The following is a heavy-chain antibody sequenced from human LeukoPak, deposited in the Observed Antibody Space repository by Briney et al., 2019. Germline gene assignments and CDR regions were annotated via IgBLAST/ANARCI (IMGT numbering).Heavy chain of an antibody. CDR2: IYTSGST. Sequence: SETLSLTCTVSGGSISSYYWSWIRQPAGKGLEWIGRIYTSGSTNYNPSLKSRVTMSVDTSKNQFSLKLSSVTAADTAVYYCARDQEDGYNSRSFDYWGQGTLVTVSS. CDR3: ARDQEDGYNSRSFDY. D-gene: IGHD5-24*01. V-gene: IGHV4-4*07. J-gene: IGHJ4*02. CDR1: GGSISSYY.